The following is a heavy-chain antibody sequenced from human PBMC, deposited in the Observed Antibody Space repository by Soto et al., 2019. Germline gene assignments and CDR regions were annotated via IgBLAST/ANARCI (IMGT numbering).Heavy chain of an antibody. CDR2: ISWNSGSI. V-gene: IGHV3-9*01. D-gene: IGHD3-16*02. J-gene: IGHJ2*01. CDR1: GFTFDDYA. CDR3: AKDISTVGDWYFDL. Sequence: EVQLVESGGGLGQPGRSLRLSCAASGFTFDDYAMHWVRQAPGKGLEWVSGISWNSGSIGYADSVKGRFTISRDNAKNSLYLQMNSLRAEDTALYYCAKDISTVGDWYFDLWGRGTLVTVSS.